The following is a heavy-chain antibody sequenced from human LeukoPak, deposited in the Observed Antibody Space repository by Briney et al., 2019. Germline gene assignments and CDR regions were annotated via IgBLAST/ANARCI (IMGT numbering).Heavy chain of an antibody. CDR3: AKGSSSSRPYYFDH. CDR1: GFTFNSYA. Sequence: GVSLRLSCAASGFTFNSYAMSWVRQAPGKGLEWVSAITDTGGDTYHADSVKGRFTISRDNSKNTLYLQMNSLRAEDTATYYCAKGSSSSRPYYFDHWAPGTLVTVSS. V-gene: IGHV3-23*01. CDR2: ITDTGGDT. D-gene: IGHD6-6*01. J-gene: IGHJ4*02.